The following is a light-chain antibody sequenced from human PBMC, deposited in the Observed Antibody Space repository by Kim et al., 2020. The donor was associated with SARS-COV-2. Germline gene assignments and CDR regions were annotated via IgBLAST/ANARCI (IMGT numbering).Light chain of an antibody. V-gene: IGLV3-1*01. Sequence: PGQTASITCSGDKLGDKYACWYQQKPGQSPVLVIYQDSKRPSGIPERFSGSNSGNTATLTISGTQAMDEADYYCQAWDSSTLLYVFGTGTKVTVL. J-gene: IGLJ1*01. CDR3: QAWDSSTLLYV. CDR2: QDS. CDR1: KLGDKY.